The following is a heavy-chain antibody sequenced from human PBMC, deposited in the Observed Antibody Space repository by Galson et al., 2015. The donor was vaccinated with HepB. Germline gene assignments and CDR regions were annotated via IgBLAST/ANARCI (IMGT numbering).Heavy chain of an antibody. CDR3: AQDLTYYYGSGSYFVGMDV. CDR1: GFTFEDYA. CDR2: ITWNSDFT. Sequence: SPRLSCAASGFTFEDYAMHWVRHVPGKGLEWVSGITWNSDFTGYADSVRGRFTISRDNARYSLYLQMSSLRSEDTALYYSAQDLTYYYGSGSYFVGMDVWGHGTTVTVSS. D-gene: IGHD3-10*01. J-gene: IGHJ6*02. V-gene: IGHV3-9*01.